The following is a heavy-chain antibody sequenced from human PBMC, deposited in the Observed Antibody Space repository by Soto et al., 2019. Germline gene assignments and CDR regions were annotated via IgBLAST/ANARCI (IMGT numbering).Heavy chain of an antibody. J-gene: IGHJ3*02. D-gene: IGHD3-3*01. CDR2: INHSGST. CDR1: GGSFSGYY. Sequence: QVQLQQWGAGLLKPSETLSLTCAVYGGSFSGYYWSWIRQPPGKGLEWIGEINHSGSTNYNPSLKSRVYISVDTSKNQFSLKLSSVTAADTAVYYCARGLSPRITIFGREPSNDAFDIWGQGTMVTVSS. CDR3: ARGLSPRITIFGREPSNDAFDI. V-gene: IGHV4-34*01.